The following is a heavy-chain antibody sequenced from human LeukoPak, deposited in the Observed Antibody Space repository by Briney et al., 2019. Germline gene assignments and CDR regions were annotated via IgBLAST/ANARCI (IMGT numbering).Heavy chain of an antibody. CDR1: GFTFSSHA. CDR2: ISGSGGST. J-gene: IGHJ4*02. V-gene: IGHV3-23*01. CDR3: ATRCGSGSYYLR. Sequence: GGSLRLSCAASGFTFSSHAMSWVRQAPGKGLEWVSAISGSGGSTYYADSVKGRFTISRDNSKNTLYLQMNSLRAEDTAVYYCATRCGSGSYYLRWGQGTLVTVSS. D-gene: IGHD3-10*01.